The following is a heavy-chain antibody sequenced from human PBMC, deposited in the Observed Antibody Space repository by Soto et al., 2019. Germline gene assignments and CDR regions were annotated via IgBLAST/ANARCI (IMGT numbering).Heavy chain of an antibody. J-gene: IGHJ6*02. Sequence: PSETLSLTCAVYGGSFSGYYWSWIRQPPGKGLEWIGEINHSGSTNYNPSLKSRVTISVDTSKNQFSLKLSSVTAADTAVYYCARARITMVRGCQPYYYGMDVWGQGTTVTVSS. D-gene: IGHD3-10*01. CDR1: GGSFSGYY. V-gene: IGHV4-34*01. CDR3: ARARITMVRGCQPYYYGMDV. CDR2: INHSGST.